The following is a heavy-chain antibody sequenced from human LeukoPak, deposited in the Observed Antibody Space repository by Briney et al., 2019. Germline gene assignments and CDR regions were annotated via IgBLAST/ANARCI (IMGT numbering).Heavy chain of an antibody. CDR2: IYYSGST. CDR3: ARHGIVDSSKKYYFDY. Sequence: SETLSLTCTVSGGSISSYYWSWIRQPPGKGLEWIGYIYYSGSTSYNPSLKSRVTISVDTSKNQFSLDLSSVTAADTAVYYCARHGIVDSSKKYYFDYWGQGTLVTVSS. D-gene: IGHD6-13*01. CDR1: GGSISSYY. J-gene: IGHJ4*02. V-gene: IGHV4-59*08.